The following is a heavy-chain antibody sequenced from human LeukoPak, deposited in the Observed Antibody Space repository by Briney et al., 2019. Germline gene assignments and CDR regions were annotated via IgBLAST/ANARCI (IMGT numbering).Heavy chain of an antibody. D-gene: IGHD2-15*01. J-gene: IGHJ6*03. CDR1: GGTFSSYT. Sequence: ASVKVSCKASGGTFSSYTISWVRQAPGQGLEWMGWINADNVNTNYAQKFQGRVTMTTDTSTGTAYMELRSLRSDDTAVYYCARDPLLTYNYYMDVWGKGTTVTVSS. V-gene: IGHV1-18*01. CDR2: INADNVNT. CDR3: ARDPLLTYNYYMDV.